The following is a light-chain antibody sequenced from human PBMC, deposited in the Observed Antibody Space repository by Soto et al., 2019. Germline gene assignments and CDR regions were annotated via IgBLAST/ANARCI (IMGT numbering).Light chain of an antibody. Sequence: IVLTQSAATMSLSPGARYAASGVARQTVNSYLSWYQHKPGQSNRLLIYGASNRATGITDRFSGSGSGTDFTLTISCLQSEDFATYYCQPYYSYPLTVGGGTKVDIK. CDR3: QPYYSYPLT. V-gene: IGKV3D-15*01. J-gene: IGKJ4*01. CDR1: QTVNSY. CDR2: GAS.